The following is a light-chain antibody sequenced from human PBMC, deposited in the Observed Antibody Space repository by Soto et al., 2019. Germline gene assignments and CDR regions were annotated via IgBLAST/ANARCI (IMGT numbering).Light chain of an antibody. J-gene: IGKJ1*01. V-gene: IGKV3-20*01. CDR2: GAS. CDR1: ESVTSSY. Sequence: IVLTQSPGTLSLSPGERATLYSRDSESVTSSYLAWYQQKPGQAPRLLIYGASTRATGIPDRFSVSASGPGFTLTISRLEPVDCAVFYCQQYGGSPRTFGQGNKVEI. CDR3: QQYGGSPRT.